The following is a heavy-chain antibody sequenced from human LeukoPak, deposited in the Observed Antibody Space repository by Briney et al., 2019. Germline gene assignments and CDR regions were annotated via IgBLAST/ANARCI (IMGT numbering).Heavy chain of an antibody. CDR2: IFYSGST. J-gene: IGHJ4*02. CDR1: GGSIISSTYY. CDR3: ARVSSGATTVDY. D-gene: IGHD1-26*01. Sequence: SETLSLTCTVSGGSIISSTYYWGWIRQPPGKGLEWIGSIFYSGSTYYNPSLKSRVTISVDKSKNQFSLKLSSVTAADTAVYYCARVSSGATTVDYWGQGTLVTVSS. V-gene: IGHV4-39*07.